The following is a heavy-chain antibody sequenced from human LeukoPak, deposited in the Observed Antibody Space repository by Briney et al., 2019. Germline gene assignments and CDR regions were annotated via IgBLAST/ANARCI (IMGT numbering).Heavy chain of an antibody. J-gene: IGHJ4*02. D-gene: IGHD3-9*01. Sequence: ASVTVSCKVSGYTLTELCMHWVRQAPGKGLEGMGGFDPEDGETNYAQKFQGRVTMTEDTSTDTAYMELSSLRSEDTAVYYCATYSKLYESGRLVFGHWGQGTLVTVSS. CDR1: GYTLTELC. CDR2: FDPEDGET. V-gene: IGHV1-24*01. CDR3: ATYSKLYESGRLVFGH.